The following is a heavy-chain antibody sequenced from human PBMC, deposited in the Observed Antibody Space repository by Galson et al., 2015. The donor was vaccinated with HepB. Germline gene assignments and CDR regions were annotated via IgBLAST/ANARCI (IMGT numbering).Heavy chain of an antibody. CDR3: AKNTYYYGSGSYYGEYYFDY. V-gene: IGHV3-33*06. CDR1: GYTFSSYG. Sequence: SLRLSCAASGYTFSSYGMHWVRQAPGKGLEWVAVIWYDGSNKYYADSVKGLFTISRDNSKNTLYLQMNSLRAEDTAVYYCAKNTYYYGSGSYYGEYYFDYWGQGTLVTVSS. D-gene: IGHD3-10*01. J-gene: IGHJ4*02. CDR2: IWYDGSNK.